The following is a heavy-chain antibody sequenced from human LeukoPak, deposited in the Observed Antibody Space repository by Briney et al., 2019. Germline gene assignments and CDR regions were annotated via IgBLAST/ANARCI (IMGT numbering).Heavy chain of an antibody. CDR1: GDSVSSGSYY. CDR3: ARDGPPVEY. D-gene: IGHD3/OR15-3a*01. Sequence: SETLSLTCTVSGDSVSSGSYYWSWIRQPPGKSLEWIGYIYYSGITNYNPSLKSRVTISVDTSKNQISLKLSSVTAADTAVYYCARDGPPVEYWGQGTLVTVSS. CDR2: IYYSGIT. J-gene: IGHJ4*02. V-gene: IGHV4-61*01.